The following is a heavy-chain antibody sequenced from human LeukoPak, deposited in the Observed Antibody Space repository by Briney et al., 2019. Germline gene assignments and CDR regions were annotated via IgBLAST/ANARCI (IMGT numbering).Heavy chain of an antibody. J-gene: IGHJ4*02. D-gene: IGHD2-2*01. Sequence: GGSLRLSCAASGFTFSNYWLRWVRQAPGKGLEWVANINRDGSGKYYVDSVKGRFTISRDNPKNSLYLEMNSLRVEDTAVYYCLSDTINWGQGTLVTVSS. V-gene: IGHV3-7*01. CDR3: LSDTIN. CDR2: INRDGSGK. CDR1: GFTFSNYW.